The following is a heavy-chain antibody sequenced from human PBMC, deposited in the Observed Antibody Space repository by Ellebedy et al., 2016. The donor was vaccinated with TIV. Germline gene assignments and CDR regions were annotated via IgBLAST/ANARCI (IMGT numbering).Heavy chain of an antibody. Sequence: GESLKISXAASGFTFSSYWMSWVRQAPGKGLEWVANIKQDGSEKYYADSVKGRFTISRDNAKNSLYLQMNSLRAEDTAVYYCARASVRQYSSSWTPFDYWGQGTLVTVSS. CDR2: IKQDGSEK. CDR1: GFTFSSYW. J-gene: IGHJ4*02. CDR3: ARASVRQYSSSWTPFDY. V-gene: IGHV3-7*01. D-gene: IGHD6-13*01.